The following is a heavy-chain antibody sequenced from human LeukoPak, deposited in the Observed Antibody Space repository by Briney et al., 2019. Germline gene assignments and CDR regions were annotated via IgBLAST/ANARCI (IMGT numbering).Heavy chain of an antibody. CDR3: AKDIQRRYFDWLLSNYYYYGMDV. J-gene: IGHJ6*02. CDR1: GFTFDDYA. D-gene: IGHD3-9*01. Sequence: GGSLRLSCAASGFTFDDYAMHWVRQAPGEGLEWVSGISWNSGSIGYADSVKGRFTISRDNAKNSLYLQMNSLRAEDTALYYCAKDIQRRYFDWLLSNYYYYGMDVWGQGTTVTVSS. CDR2: ISWNSGSI. V-gene: IGHV3-9*01.